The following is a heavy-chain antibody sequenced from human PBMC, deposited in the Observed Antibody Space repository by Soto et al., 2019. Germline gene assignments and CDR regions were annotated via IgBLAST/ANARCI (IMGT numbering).Heavy chain of an antibody. J-gene: IGHJ4*02. Sequence: PSETLSLTCTVSGGSISSGDYYWSWIRQPPGKGLEWIGYIYYSGSTYYNPSLKSRVTISVDTSKNQFSLKLSSVTAADTAVYYCATNFGSGSYYHDYWGQGTLVTVSS. CDR2: IYYSGST. V-gene: IGHV4-30-4*01. CDR3: ATNFGSGSYYHDY. CDR1: GGSISSGDYY. D-gene: IGHD3-10*01.